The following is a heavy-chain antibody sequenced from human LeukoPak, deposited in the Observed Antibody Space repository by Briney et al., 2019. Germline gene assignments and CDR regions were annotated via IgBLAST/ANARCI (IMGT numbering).Heavy chain of an antibody. D-gene: IGHD3-3*01. CDR2: ISPSGDIT. CDR1: GFTFSNHD. J-gene: IGHJ4*02. V-gene: IGHV3-23*01. Sequence: GGSLRLSCAASGFTFSNHDMNWVRQAPGKGLEWVSGISPSGDITYYADSVKGRFTISRDNAKNTLYLQMNSLRAEDTAVYYCANPSALPAYWGQGTLVTVSS. CDR3: ANPSALPAY.